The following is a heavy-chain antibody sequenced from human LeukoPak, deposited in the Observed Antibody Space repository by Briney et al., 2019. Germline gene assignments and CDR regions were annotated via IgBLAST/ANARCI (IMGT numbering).Heavy chain of an antibody. J-gene: IGHJ6*02. CDR1: GFTFSSYG. V-gene: IGHV3-30*02. CDR3: AHQYQLLGSYYYYGMDV. CDR2: IRYDGSNK. Sequence: PGGSLRLSCAASGFTFSSYGMHWVRQAPGKGLEWVAFIRYDGSNKYYAYSVKGRFTISRDNSKNTLYLQMNSLRAEDTAVYYCAHQYQLLGSYYYYGMDVWGQGTTVTVSS. D-gene: IGHD2-2*01.